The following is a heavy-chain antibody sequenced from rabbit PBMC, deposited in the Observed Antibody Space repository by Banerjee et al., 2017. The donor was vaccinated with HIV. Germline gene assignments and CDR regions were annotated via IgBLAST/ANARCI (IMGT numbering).Heavy chain of an antibody. D-gene: IGHD6-1*01. CDR1: GIDFSSYYY. Sequence: QQQLEESGGGLVQPGGTLTLTCKASGIDFSSYYYMCWVRQAPGKGLELIGCIYTGTSGSPWDASWVNGRFTISRSTSLNTVDLKMASLTAADTATYFCASSGVAGYDYTTTGYFKVWGQGTLVTVS. CDR3: ASSGVAGYDYTTTGYFKV. V-gene: IGHV1S43*01. CDR2: IYTGTSGSP. J-gene: IGHJ4*01.